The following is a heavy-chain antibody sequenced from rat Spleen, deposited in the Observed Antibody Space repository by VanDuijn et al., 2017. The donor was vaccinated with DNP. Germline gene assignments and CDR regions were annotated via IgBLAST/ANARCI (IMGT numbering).Heavy chain of an antibody. CDR1: GFTFNNYW. D-gene: IGHD1-10*01. CDR2: IGSPAYAP. J-gene: IGHJ3*01. V-gene: IGHV5-31*01. CDR3: ARPIYNNHGGFAY. Sequence: EVQLVESGGDLVQPGRSLKLSCVASGFTFNNYWMYWIRQAPGKGLEWVASIGSPAYAPYYTDSVKGRFTISRDNAKSTLYLQMNSLRSEDMATYYCARPIYNNHGGFAYWGQGTLVTVSS.